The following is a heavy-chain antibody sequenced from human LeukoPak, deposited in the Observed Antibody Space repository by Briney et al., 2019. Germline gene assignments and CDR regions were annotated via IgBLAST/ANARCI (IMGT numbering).Heavy chain of an antibody. J-gene: IGHJ3*02. CDR2: INSDGSRT. CDR3: ARPETRYSSGLDGFEI. CDR1: GFTFSNHW. V-gene: IGHV3-74*01. Sequence: GGSLRLSCAASGFTFSNHWMHWVRQAPGKGLVWVSRINSDGSRTTYADSVKGRFTISRDNAKNTLCLQMNSLRTEDTAVYYCARPETRYSSGLDGFEIWGQGTMVTVSS. D-gene: IGHD6-19*01.